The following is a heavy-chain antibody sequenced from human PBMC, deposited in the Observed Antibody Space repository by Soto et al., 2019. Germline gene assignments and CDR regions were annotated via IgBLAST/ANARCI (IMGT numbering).Heavy chain of an antibody. CDR3: ARGRGYSGDDRYYYFDMDV. Sequence: SVKVSCKASGGTFNNYPITWVRQAPGEGLEWMGGSIPIFGTANYAQKFQGRVTISVDESTSTAYMELSSLRSEDTAVYYCARGRGYSGDDRYYYFDMDVWGQGTTVTVSS. D-gene: IGHD5-12*01. CDR1: GGTFNNYP. CDR2: SIPIFGTA. V-gene: IGHV1-69*13. J-gene: IGHJ6*02.